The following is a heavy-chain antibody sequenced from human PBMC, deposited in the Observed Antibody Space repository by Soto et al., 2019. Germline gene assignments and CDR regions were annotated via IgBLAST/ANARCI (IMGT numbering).Heavy chain of an antibody. CDR3: ARDFHYDILTGYSPDY. CDR2: ISGSGGST. V-gene: IGHV3-23*01. CDR1: GFTFSSYA. J-gene: IGHJ4*02. Sequence: GGSLRLSCAASGFTFSSYAMSWVRQAPGKGLEWVSAISGSGGSTYYADSVKGRFTISRDNAKNSLYLQMNSLRAEDTALYYCARDFHYDILTGYSPDYWGQGT. D-gene: IGHD3-9*01.